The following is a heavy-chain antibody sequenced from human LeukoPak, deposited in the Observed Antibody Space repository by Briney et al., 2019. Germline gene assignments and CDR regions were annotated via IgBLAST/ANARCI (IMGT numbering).Heavy chain of an antibody. CDR2: IYYSVTT. D-gene: IGHD6-13*01. CDR3: ARGGVAAKYYFDD. Sequence: SETLSLTCTVSGGSISPLYWGWIRQPPGKGLEFIGYIYYSVTTNYNPSLRSRVTLSVDTSKNQFSLKLSSVTAADTAVYYCARGGVAAKYYFDDWGPGSLVSVPS. V-gene: IGHV4-59*11. CDR1: GGSISPLY. J-gene: IGHJ4*02.